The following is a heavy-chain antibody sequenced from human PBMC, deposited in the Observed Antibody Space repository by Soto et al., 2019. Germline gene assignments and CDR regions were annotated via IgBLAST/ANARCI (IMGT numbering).Heavy chain of an antibody. V-gene: IGHV3-30*03. CDR3: VSARGYGHASVPYA. Sequence: QAQLVESGGGVVQPGRSLRLSCAASGFAFSSYGMHWVRQAPGTGLEWVAVISYDGSLQHYADSVKGRFTISRDNSKNMVRLQMSSLRAEAPAVYYCVSARGYGHASVPYAWGQGTLVSVSS. D-gene: IGHD5-18*01. CDR1: GFAFSSYG. CDR2: ISYDGSLQ. J-gene: IGHJ5*02.